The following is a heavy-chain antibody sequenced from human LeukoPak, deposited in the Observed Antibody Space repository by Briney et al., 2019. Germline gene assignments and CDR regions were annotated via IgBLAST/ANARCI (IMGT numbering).Heavy chain of an antibody. Sequence: GGSLRLSCAASGFTLSSYDMHWVGQATGKGLEWVSAIGTAGDTYYPGSVKGRFTISRENAKNSLYLQMNSLRAGDTAVYYCARGSYYYYMDVWGKGTTVTVSS. V-gene: IGHV3-13*01. J-gene: IGHJ6*03. CDR1: GFTLSSYD. CDR2: IGTAGDT. CDR3: ARGSYYYYMDV.